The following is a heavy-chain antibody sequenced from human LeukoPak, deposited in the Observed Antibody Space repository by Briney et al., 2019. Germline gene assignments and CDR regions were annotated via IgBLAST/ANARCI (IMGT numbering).Heavy chain of an antibody. V-gene: IGHV3-30*04. J-gene: IGHJ4*02. Sequence: GGSLRLSCAASGFTFSSYAMHWVRQAPGKGLEWVAVISYDGSNKYYADSVKGRFTISGDNSKNTLYLQMNSLRAEDTAVYYCARDYYDSSGYYYFDYWGQGTLVTVSS. CDR1: GFTFSSYA. CDR3: ARDYYDSSGYYYFDY. CDR2: ISYDGSNK. D-gene: IGHD3-22*01.